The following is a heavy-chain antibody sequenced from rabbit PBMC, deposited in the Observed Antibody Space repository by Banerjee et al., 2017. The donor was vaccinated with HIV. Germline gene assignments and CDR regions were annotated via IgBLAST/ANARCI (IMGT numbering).Heavy chain of an antibody. J-gene: IGHJ6*01. CDR3: AREWGFYAGYAGYATYGYGTGMDL. D-gene: IGHD7-1*01. CDR2: IAVGSSGST. CDR1: GFSFSSSYY. Sequence: QSLEESGGDLVKPEGSLTLTCTASGFSFSSSYYMCWVRQAPGKGLEWIACIAVGSSGSTAYASWAKGRFTISKTSSTTVTLQMTSLTAADTATYFCAREWGFYAGYAGYATYGYGTGMDLWGQGTLVTVS. V-gene: IGHV1S40*01.